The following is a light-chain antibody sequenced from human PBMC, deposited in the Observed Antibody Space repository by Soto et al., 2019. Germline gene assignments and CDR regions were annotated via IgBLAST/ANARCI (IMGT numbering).Light chain of an antibody. CDR3: QSYDSSLNGYV. J-gene: IGLJ1*01. CDR1: SSNIGANYD. CDR2: HST. V-gene: IGLV1-40*01. Sequence: QSVLTQAPSVSGAPGQRVTLSCAGTSSNIGANYDVQWYQQLPGTAPKLLIYHSTARPSGVPGRFSGSQSGTSASLAITGLQAGDEADYYCQSYDSSLNGYVFGTGTKLTVL.